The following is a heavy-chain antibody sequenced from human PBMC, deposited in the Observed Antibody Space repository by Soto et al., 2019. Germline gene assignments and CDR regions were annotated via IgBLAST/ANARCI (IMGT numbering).Heavy chain of an antibody. V-gene: IGHV5-51*01. CDR2: IYPGDSDT. CDR3: ARQDSSSWYVY. Sequence: GESLKISCMGSGYKVSTWHNFTSYWIAWVRQMPGEGLEWMGIIYPGDSDTRYSPSFQGQVTISADKSINSVYLQWSSLKASDTATYYCARQDSSSWYVYWGQGTLVTVSS. D-gene: IGHD6-13*01. CDR1: GYKVSTWHNFTSYW. J-gene: IGHJ4*02.